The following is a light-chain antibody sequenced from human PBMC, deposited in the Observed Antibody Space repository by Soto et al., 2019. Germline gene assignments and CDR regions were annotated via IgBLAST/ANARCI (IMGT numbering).Light chain of an antibody. CDR1: SSDIGGYNY. CDR3: ASYTSSSTLV. Sequence: QSVLTQPASVSASLGQSITISCTGTSSDIGGYNYVSWYEQHPGKAPKLIIYGVTNRPSGISLRFSASKSGNTASLTISGVQAEDEADYYCASYTSSSTLVFGGGTQLTVL. V-gene: IGLV2-14*01. J-gene: IGLJ2*01. CDR2: GVT.